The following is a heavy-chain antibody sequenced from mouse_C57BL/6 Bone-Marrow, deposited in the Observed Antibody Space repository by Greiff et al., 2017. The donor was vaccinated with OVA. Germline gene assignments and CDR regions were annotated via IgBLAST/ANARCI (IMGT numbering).Heavy chain of an antibody. CDR3: ARDDYGHGGFAY. CDR1: GFTFSDFY. V-gene: IGHV7-1*01. D-gene: IGHD1-1*02. Sequence: EVKLVESGGGLVQSGRSLRLSCATSGFTFSDFYMEWVRQAPGKGLEWIAASRNKANDYTTEYSASVKGRFIVPRDTSQSILYLQMNALRAEDTAIYYCARDDYGHGGFAYWGQGTLVTVSA. J-gene: IGHJ3*01. CDR2: SRNKANDYTT.